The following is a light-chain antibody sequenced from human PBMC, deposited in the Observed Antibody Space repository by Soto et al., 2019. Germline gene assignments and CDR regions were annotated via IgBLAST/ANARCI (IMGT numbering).Light chain of an antibody. Sequence: QSALTQPPSASGTAGQRVSISCSGSNSNIGSNTVNWYQQLPGTAPKRLIYSNNQRPSGVPDRISGSKSGTSASLAISGLQSEDEADYYCAAWDDSLNAYVFGHGTKVTVL. CDR2: SNN. CDR3: AAWDDSLNAYV. CDR1: NSNIGSNT. J-gene: IGLJ1*01. V-gene: IGLV1-44*01.